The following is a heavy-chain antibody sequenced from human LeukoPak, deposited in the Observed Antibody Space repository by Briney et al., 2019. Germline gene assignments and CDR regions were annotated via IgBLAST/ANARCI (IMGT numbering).Heavy chain of an antibody. D-gene: IGHD3-3*01. V-gene: IGHV4-59*01. CDR1: GGSISSYY. J-gene: IGHJ4*02. CDR3: ARIQTYYDFWSGYYTDYYFDY. CDR2: IYYSGST. Sequence: PSETLSLTCTVSGGSISSYYWSWIRQPPGKGLEWSGYIYYSGSTNYNPSLKSRVTISVDTSKNQFSLKLSSVTAADTAVYYCARIQTYYDFWSGYYTDYYFDYWGQGTLVTVSS.